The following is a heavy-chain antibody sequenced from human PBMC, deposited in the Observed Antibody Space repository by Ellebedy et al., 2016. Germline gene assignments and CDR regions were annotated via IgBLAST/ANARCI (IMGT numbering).Heavy chain of an antibody. CDR1: GDSISNTLFH. J-gene: IGHJ4*02. Sequence: SETLSLTCTVSGDSISNTLFHWGWIRQPPGKGLEWIGNVYYSGSTYYNPSLKSRVTISVDTSKTQFSLNLTSVTAADTAVYYCARPYSSGWYYWGQGTLVTVSS. D-gene: IGHD6-19*01. V-gene: IGHV4-39*01. CDR2: VYYSGST. CDR3: ARPYSSGWYY.